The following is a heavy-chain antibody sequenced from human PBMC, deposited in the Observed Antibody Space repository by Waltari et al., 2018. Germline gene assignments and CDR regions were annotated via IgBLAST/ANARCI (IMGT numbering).Heavy chain of an antibody. CDR1: GGTFSSYA. J-gene: IGHJ6*02. V-gene: IGHV1-69*01. CDR3: ARERDIVVVPADYYYGMDV. Sequence: QVQLVQSGAEVKKPGSSVKVSCKASGGTFSSYAISWVRQAPGQGLEWMGGIIPILGTANYAQKFQGRVTITADESTSTAYMELSSLRSEDTAVYYCARERDIVVVPADYYYGMDVWGQGTTVTVSS. CDR2: IIPILGTA. D-gene: IGHD2-2*01.